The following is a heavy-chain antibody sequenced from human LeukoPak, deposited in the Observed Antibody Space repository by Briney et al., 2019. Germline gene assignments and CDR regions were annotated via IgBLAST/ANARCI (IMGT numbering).Heavy chain of an antibody. Sequence: GGSLRLSCAASGFTLSSYGMHWVRQAPGKGLGWVAVISYDGSNKYYADSVKSRFTISRDNSKNTLYLQMNSLRDDDTAVYYCVRGVGVSRFNYLDPWGQGTLVIVSS. CDR1: GFTLSSYG. V-gene: IGHV3-30*03. J-gene: IGHJ5*02. CDR3: VRGVGVSRFNYLDP. CDR2: ISYDGSNK. D-gene: IGHD1-7*01.